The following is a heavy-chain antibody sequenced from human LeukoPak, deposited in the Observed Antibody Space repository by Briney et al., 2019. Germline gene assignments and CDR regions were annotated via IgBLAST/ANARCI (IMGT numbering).Heavy chain of an antibody. Sequence: PSETLSLTCIVSGGSMKTSSHYWGWIRQPPGKGLEWIGSIYYSGSTYYNPSIKSRVTISLDTSENQFSLKLTSVTAADTAVYYCARRGGWSNFDYWGQGTLVTVSS. V-gene: IGHV4-39*01. D-gene: IGHD6-19*01. J-gene: IGHJ4*02. CDR3: ARRGGWSNFDY. CDR2: IYYSGST. CDR1: GGSMKTSSHY.